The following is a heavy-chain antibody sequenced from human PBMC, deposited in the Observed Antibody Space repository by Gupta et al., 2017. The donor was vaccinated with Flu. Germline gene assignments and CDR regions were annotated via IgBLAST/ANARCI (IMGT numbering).Heavy chain of an antibody. Sequence: GFDFNYYNMNWVRQAPGKGLEWVSSISRISKFIYYADSVKGRFTISRDNAKNSVYLFMNGLRAEDTAVYYCAKNRASGITKGSFDIWGQGTTVT. J-gene: IGHJ3*02. D-gene: IGHD1-26*01. CDR1: GFDFNYYN. CDR3: AKNRASGITKGSFDI. CDR2: ISRISKFI. V-gene: IGHV3-21*01.